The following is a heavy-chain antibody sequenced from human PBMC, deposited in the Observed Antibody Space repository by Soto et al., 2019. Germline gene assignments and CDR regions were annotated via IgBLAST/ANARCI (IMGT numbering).Heavy chain of an antibody. J-gene: IGHJ4*02. Sequence: GGSLRLSCTASGFTFSSYNMNWVRQAPGKGLEWVSYISTWSSYSFYADSVKGRFTISRDNSENSLYLQMNSLRAEDTAVYYCASPYAISFHYWGQGALVTVSS. D-gene: IGHD2-8*01. CDR2: ISTWSSYS. CDR3: ASPYAISFHY. CDR1: GFTFSSYN. V-gene: IGHV3-21*04.